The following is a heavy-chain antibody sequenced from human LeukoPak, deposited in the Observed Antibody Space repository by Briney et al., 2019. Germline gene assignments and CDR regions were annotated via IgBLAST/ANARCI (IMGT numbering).Heavy chain of an antibody. Sequence: SETLSLTCTVSGYSITYGYYWGWIRQPPGKGLEWIGSIYHSGSTYYNPSLRSRVTISVDTSKNQFSLKLSSVTAADTAVYYCARGPGGSSSSDFDYWGQGTLVTVSS. CDR3: ARGPGGSSSSDFDY. J-gene: IGHJ4*02. CDR2: IYHSGST. D-gene: IGHD6-6*01. CDR1: GYSITYGYY. V-gene: IGHV4-38-2*02.